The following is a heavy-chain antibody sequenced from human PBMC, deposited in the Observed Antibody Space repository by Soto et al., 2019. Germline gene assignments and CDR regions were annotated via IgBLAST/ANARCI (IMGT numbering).Heavy chain of an antibody. CDR3: TTDLWRIAVVVGSTGYFNP. D-gene: IGHD2-15*01. V-gene: IGHV3-15*01. J-gene: IGHJ5*02. CDR1: GFTVSSNY. CDR2: IKSKSDGGTT. Sequence: SGGSLRLSCSASGFTVSSNYMSWVRQAPGKGLDWVGRIKSKSDGGTTEYAAPVRGRFTISRDDSKNTLYLQMNSLKTEDTAVYYCTTDLWRIAVVVGSTGYFNPWGQGTPVTVSS.